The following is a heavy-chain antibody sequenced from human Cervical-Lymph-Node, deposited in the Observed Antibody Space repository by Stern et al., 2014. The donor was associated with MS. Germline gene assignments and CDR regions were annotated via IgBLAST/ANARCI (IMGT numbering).Heavy chain of an antibody. CDR1: GYVFTSYG. CDR3: AREGPSYSSGWYVDY. CDR2: ISTNNGKT. J-gene: IGHJ4*02. D-gene: IGHD6-19*01. Sequence: QVQLVQSGAEVKKTGASVKVSCKASGYVFTSYGISWVRQAPGQGLEWVGGISTNNGKTDYAQKFQGRVTMTTDISTSTAYMELRSLRSDDTAVYYCAREGPSYSSGWYVDYWGQGTLVTVSS. V-gene: IGHV1-18*01.